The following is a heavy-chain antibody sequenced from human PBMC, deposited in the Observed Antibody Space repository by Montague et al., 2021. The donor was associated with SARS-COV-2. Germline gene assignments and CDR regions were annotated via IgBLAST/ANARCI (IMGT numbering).Heavy chain of an antibody. CDR2: IYYSGST. CDR1: GGSISSNY. Sequence: SETLSLTCTVSGGSISSNYWNWIRQPPGRGLEWIGYIYYSGSTNYNPPLESRVTISADTSKNHFSLKLRSVTAADTAVYYCAREISGPDYFDYWGRGTLVTVSS. D-gene: IGHD3-10*01. V-gene: IGHV4-59*01. CDR3: AREISGPDYFDY. J-gene: IGHJ4*02.